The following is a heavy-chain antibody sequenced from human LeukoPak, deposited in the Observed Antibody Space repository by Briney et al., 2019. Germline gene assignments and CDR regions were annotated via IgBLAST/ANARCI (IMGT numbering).Heavy chain of an antibody. D-gene: IGHD5-18*01. CDR1: EFTVSSNE. CDR3: AKDQERGGYSYGSFDY. J-gene: IGHJ4*02. V-gene: IGHV3-30*18. CDR2: ISYDGSNK. Sequence: GGSLRLSCAASEFTVSSNEMSWVCQAPGKGLEWVAVISYDGSNKYYADSVKGRFTISRDNSKNTLYLQMNSLRAEDTAVYYCAKDQERGGYSYGSFDYWGQGTLVTVSS.